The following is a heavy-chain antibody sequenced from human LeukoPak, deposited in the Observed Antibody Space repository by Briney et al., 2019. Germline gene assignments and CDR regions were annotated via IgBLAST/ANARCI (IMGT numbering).Heavy chain of an antibody. V-gene: IGHV3-23*01. CDR3: AKDLTPQLRYFDWKPDY. Sequence: GGSPRLSCAASGFTFSSYGMSWVRQAPGKGLEWVSPISGSGGSTYYADSVKGRFTISRDNSKNTLYLQMNSLRAEDTAVYYCAKDLTPQLRYFDWKPDYWGQGTLVTVSS. CDR2: ISGSGGST. J-gene: IGHJ4*02. D-gene: IGHD3-9*01. CDR1: GFTFSSYG.